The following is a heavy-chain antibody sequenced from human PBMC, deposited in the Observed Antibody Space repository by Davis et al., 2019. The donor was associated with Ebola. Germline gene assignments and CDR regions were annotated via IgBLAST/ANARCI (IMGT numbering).Heavy chain of an antibody. Sequence: GESLKISCAASGFTFSSYGMHWVRQAPGKGLEWVAVISYDGSNKYYADSVKGRFTISRDNSKNTLYLQMNSLRAEDTAVYYCAKVQRGCWGQGTLVTVSS. J-gene: IGHJ4*02. D-gene: IGHD3-10*01. CDR1: GFTFSSYG. CDR2: ISYDGSNK. V-gene: IGHV3-30*18. CDR3: AKVQRGC.